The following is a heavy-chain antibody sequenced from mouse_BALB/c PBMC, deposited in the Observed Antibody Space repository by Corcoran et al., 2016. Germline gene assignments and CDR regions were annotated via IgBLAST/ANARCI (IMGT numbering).Heavy chain of an antibody. CDR3: ATLLRPFAY. CDR1: GYSLTSGYY. V-gene: IGHV3-6*02. CDR2: ISYDGSN. D-gene: IGHD1-2*01. J-gene: IGHJ2*01. Sequence: DVQLQESGPGLVKPSQSLSLTCSVTGYSLTSGYYWNWIRQFPGNKLEWMGYISYDGSNNYNPSLKNRISITRDTSKNQFFLKLNSVTTEDTATYYCATLLRPFAYWGQGTTLTVSS.